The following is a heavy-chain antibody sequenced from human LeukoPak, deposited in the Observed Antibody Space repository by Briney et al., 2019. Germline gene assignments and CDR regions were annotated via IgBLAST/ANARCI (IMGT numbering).Heavy chain of an antibody. CDR2: ISSSSNYI. V-gene: IGHV3-21*01. J-gene: IGHJ4*02. CDR3: AGASSNGVAIDATSFDL. Sequence: GSLRLSCAASGFTFSSYSMNWVRQAPGKGLEWVSSISSSSNYIYYADSVKGRFTISRDNAKNSLYLQMNSLRAEDTAVYYCAGASSNGVAIDATSFDLWGQGTRVIVSS. D-gene: IGHD2-15*01. CDR1: GFTFSSYS.